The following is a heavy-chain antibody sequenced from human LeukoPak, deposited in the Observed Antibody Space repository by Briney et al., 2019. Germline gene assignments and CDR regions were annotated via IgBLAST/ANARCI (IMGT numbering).Heavy chain of an antibody. D-gene: IGHD5-12*01. J-gene: IGHJ5*02. V-gene: IGHV3-21*01. Sequence: PGGSLRLSCVASEFRFSTYWMGWVRQAPGKGLEWVSSISSSSSYIYYADSVKGRFTISRDNAKNSLYLQMNSLRAEDTAVYYCARDFLDSGHGDWFDPWGQGTLVTVSS. CDR1: EFRFSTYW. CDR2: ISSSSSYI. CDR3: ARDFLDSGHGDWFDP.